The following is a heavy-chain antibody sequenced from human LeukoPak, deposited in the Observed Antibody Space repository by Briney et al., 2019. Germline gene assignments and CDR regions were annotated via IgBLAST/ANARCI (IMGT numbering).Heavy chain of an antibody. CDR1: GGSISSNNYY. CDR2: LYHTGSA. J-gene: IGHJ4*02. D-gene: IGHD3-16*02. CDR3: ARTYDYVWGSYRSHSFDS. V-gene: IGHV4-39*02. Sequence: PSETLSLTCTVSGGSISSNNYYWGWIRQPPGKGLEWIGSLYHTGSAYYNPSLKSRVTISMDVSKNHFSLKLSSVTAADTAVYYCARTYDYVWGSYRSHSFDSWGQGTLVTVSS.